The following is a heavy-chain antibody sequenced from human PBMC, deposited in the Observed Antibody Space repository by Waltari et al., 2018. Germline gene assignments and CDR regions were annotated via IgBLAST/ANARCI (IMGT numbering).Heavy chain of an antibody. V-gene: IGHV5-51*01. CDR1: GYSFTSYW. CDR3: ARPHYDSSGYYAFDI. Sequence: EVQLVQSGAEVKKPGESLKISCKGSGYSFTSYWIGWVRQMPGKGLEWMGIIYPGDSDTRDSPSFQGQVTISADKSISTAYLQWSSLKASDTAMYYCARPHYDSSGYYAFDIWGQGTMVTVSS. J-gene: IGHJ3*02. CDR2: IYPGDSDT. D-gene: IGHD3-22*01.